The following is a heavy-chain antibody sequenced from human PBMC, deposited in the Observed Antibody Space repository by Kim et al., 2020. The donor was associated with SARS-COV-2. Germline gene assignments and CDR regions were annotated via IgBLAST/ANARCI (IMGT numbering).Heavy chain of an antibody. CDR3: ARGGHPAPDLYYYGSGRRFYSNNWFDP. CDR2: MNPNSGNT. D-gene: IGHD3-10*01. Sequence: ASVKVSCKASGYTFTSYDINWVRQATGQGLEWMGWMNPNSGNTGYAQKFQGRVTMTRNTSISTAYMELSSLRSEDTAVYYCARGGHPAPDLYYYGSGRRFYSNNWFDPWGQGTLVTVSS. V-gene: IGHV1-8*01. CDR1: GYTFTSYD. J-gene: IGHJ5*02.